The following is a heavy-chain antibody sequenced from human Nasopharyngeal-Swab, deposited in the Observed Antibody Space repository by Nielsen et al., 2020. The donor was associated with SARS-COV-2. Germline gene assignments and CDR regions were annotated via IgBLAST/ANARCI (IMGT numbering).Heavy chain of an antibody. D-gene: IGHD3-3*01. V-gene: IGHV3-48*01. CDR3: ASRQNVLRFLEWSSYYYYYYMDV. J-gene: IGHJ6*03. Sequence: VRQMPGKGLEWVSYISSSSSTIYYADSVKGRFTISRDNAKNSLYLQMNSLRAEDTAVYYCASRQNVLRFLEWSSYYYYYYMDVWGKGTTVTVSS. CDR2: ISSSSSTI.